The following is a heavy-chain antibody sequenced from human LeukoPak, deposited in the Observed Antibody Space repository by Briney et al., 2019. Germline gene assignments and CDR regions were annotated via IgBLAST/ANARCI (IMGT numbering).Heavy chain of an antibody. Sequence: PGGSLRLSCAASGFTFSSYAMSWVRQAPGKGLEWVSAISGSGGSTYYADSVKGRFTISRDNSKNTLYLKMNSLRAEDTAVYYCAKDPSAWIQLWYYFDYWGQGTLVTVSS. CDR3: AKDPSAWIQLWYYFDY. CDR1: GFTFSSYA. J-gene: IGHJ4*02. CDR2: ISGSGGST. V-gene: IGHV3-23*01. D-gene: IGHD5-18*01.